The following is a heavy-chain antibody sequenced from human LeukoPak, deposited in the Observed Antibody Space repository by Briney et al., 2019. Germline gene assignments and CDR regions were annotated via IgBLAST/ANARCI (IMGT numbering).Heavy chain of an antibody. J-gene: IGHJ3*02. CDR2: IYYSGST. CDR1: GGSISSGSYY. V-gene: IGHV4-61*01. Sequence: PSQTLSLTCTVSGGSISSGSYYWSWIRQPPGKGLEWIGYIYYSGSTNYNPSLKSRVTISVDTSKNQFSLKLSSVTAADTAVYYCARVGGGNGAFDIWGQGTMVTVSS. CDR3: ARVGGGNGAFDI. D-gene: IGHD4-23*01.